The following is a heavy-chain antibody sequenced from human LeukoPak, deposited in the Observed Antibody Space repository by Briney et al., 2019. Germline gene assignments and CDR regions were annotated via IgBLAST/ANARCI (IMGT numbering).Heavy chain of an antibody. Sequence: GGSLRLSCAASGFTFSSYAMSWVRQAPGKGLEWVANTNPAGSERYYAASVKGRFTVSRDNANNLLYLHMYSLRVEDSAVYYCMPGRGYWGQGTQVAVSS. V-gene: IGHV3-7*01. CDR2: TNPAGSER. CDR3: MPGRGY. J-gene: IGHJ4*02. D-gene: IGHD2-15*01. CDR1: GFTFSSYA.